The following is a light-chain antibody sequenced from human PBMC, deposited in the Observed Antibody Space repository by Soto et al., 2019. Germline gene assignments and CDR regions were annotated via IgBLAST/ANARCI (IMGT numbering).Light chain of an antibody. J-gene: IGKJ1*01. V-gene: IGKV3-20*01. CDR2: AIS. CDR1: HTISSSY. Sequence: ENVLTQSPGTLSLSPGQRATLSCRASHTISSSYLAWYQQKPGQAPRLLIYAISDRATGVPDRFRGSGSGTDFTLTNTRLEPEDFAVYFCQQYDSSPRTFGQGTKVDIK. CDR3: QQYDSSPRT.